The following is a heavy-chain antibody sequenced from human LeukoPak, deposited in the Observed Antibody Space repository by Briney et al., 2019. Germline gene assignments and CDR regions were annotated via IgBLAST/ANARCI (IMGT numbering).Heavy chain of an antibody. D-gene: IGHD2-8*02. CDR2: IWPDGTIQ. CDR1: GFIFSYYG. Sequence: GRSLRLSWAASGFIFSYYGMHWVRQAPGKGLEWLAVIWPDGTIQYYADPVKGRFTISRDNSKNTLYLQLTGLRADDSAVYYCARHNHDWGWDFWGQGAQVTVSS. CDR3: ARHNHDWGWDF. J-gene: IGHJ4*02. V-gene: IGHV3-33*01.